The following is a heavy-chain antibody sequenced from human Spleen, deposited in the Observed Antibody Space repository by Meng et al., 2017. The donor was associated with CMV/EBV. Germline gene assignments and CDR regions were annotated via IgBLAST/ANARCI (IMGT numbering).Heavy chain of an antibody. D-gene: IGHD3-3*01. CDR3: VRGFGDFRWFDP. V-gene: IGHV1-8*01. J-gene: IGHJ5*02. CDR1: GYSFPSYE. CDR2: MTPNSGNT. Sequence: ASVKVSCKASGYSFPSYEINWVRQAAGQGLEWMGWMTPNSGNTGYGKKFQGRVTMTRNTSISAAYMELSSLRSEDTAVYYCVRGFGDFRWFDPWGQGTLVTVSS.